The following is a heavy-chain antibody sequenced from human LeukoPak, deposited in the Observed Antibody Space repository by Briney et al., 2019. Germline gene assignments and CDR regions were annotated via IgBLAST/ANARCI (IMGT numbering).Heavy chain of an antibody. CDR2: IVVGSGNT. V-gene: IGHV1-58*02. J-gene: IGHJ4*02. D-gene: IGHD3-10*01. Sequence: SVKVSCKASGFTFTSSAMQWVRQARGQRLEWIGWIVVGSGNTDYAQKFQERVTITRDMSTSTAYMELSSLRSEDTAVYYCAAAEYYYGSGSYPPFDWWGQGTLVTVSS. CDR1: GFTFTSSA. CDR3: AAAEYYYGSGSYPPFDW.